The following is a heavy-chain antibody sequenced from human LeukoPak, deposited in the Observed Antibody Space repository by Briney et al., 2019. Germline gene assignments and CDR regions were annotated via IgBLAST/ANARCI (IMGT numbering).Heavy chain of an antibody. J-gene: IGHJ4*02. Sequence: ASVKVSCKTSGYTFTNLDINWLRQAPGQGLEWMGWMSPNSGDTGYAQKFQGRVSMTRDTSISTAYMELSSLRSEDTAVYYCAGNPPNTGDFYYWGLGSLVTVSS. CDR2: MSPNSGDT. CDR3: AGNPPNTGDFYY. V-gene: IGHV1-8*01. CDR1: GYTFTNLD. D-gene: IGHD1-1*01.